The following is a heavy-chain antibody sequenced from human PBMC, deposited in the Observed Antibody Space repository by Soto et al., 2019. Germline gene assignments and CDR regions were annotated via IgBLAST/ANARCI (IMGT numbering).Heavy chain of an antibody. CDR2: ITGSGGAT. V-gene: IGHV3-23*01. CDR3: AKDRVQTASAQGH. CDR1: GFTFNNYA. J-gene: IGHJ4*02. Sequence: PGGSLRLSCAASGFTFNNYAMNWVRQAPGWGLEWVSTITGSGGATYYAGSVKGRFTISRDNSKNMLYLQMNDLRAEDTARYYCAKDRVQTASAQGHWGQGTLVTVSS. D-gene: IGHD2-21*02.